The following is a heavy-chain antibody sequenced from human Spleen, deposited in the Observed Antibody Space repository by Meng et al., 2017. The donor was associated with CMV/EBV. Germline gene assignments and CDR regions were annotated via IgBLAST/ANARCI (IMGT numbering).Heavy chain of an antibody. CDR2: IYYSGST. CDR3: ARALGHLLPQKD. Sequence: SETLSLTCTVSGGSISTFYWSWIRQPPGKGLEWIGNIYYSGSTNYNPSLKSRVTISVDTSKNQSSLKLSSVTAAATAMYYCARALGHLLPQKDWGQGTLVTVSS. J-gene: IGHJ4*02. CDR1: GGSISTFY. V-gene: IGHV4-59*01. D-gene: IGHD2-2*01.